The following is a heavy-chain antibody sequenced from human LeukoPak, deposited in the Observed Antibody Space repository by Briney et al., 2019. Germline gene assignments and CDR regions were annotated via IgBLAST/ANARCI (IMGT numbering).Heavy chain of an antibody. Sequence: SQTLSLTCAISGDSVSSNSVTWNWIRQSPSRGLEWLGRTYYRSTWYNDYAVSVRGRITVNPDTSKNQFSLHLNSVTPEDTAVYYCAKRLTQYDCFDPWGQGILVTVSS. CDR2: TYYRSTWYN. J-gene: IGHJ5*02. CDR3: AKRLTQYDCFDP. D-gene: IGHD2-2*01. V-gene: IGHV6-1*01. CDR1: GDSVSSNSVT.